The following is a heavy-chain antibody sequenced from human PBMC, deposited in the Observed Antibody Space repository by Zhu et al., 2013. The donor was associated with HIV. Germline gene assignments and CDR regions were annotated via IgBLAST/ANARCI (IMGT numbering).Heavy chain of an antibody. Sequence: QVQLEQSGAEVKKPGASVKASCKASGYIFADHYIHWVRQAPGQGLEWMGVESTPATGGINYAQNFQGRVTMTRDRSISTAYMELRRLTSDDTAVYYCARLPMKYCSANTCPRVTYGDYWGQGTLVTVSS. CDR2: STPATGGI. J-gene: IGHJ4*02. CDR3: ARLPMKYCSANTCPRVTYGDY. D-gene: IGHD2-15*01. V-gene: IGHV1-2*02. CDR1: GYIFADHY.